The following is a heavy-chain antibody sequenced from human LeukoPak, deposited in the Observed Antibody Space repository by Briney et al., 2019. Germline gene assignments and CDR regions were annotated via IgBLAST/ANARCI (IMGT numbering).Heavy chain of an antibody. Sequence: ASVKVSCKASGYTFTSYAMNRVRQAPGQGLEWMRWINTNTGNPTYAQGFTGRFVFSLDTSVSTAYLQISSLKAEDTAVYYCARDRDGYNHDYWGQGTLVTVSS. CDR3: ARDRDGYNHDY. J-gene: IGHJ4*02. CDR2: INTNTGNP. V-gene: IGHV7-4-1*02. D-gene: IGHD5-24*01. CDR1: GYTFTSYA.